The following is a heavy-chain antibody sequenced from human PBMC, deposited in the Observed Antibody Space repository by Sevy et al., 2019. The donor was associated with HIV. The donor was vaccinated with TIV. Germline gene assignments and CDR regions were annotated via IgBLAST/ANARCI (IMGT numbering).Heavy chain of an antibody. CDR3: AKSALAVAATYLTDX. CDR2: ISYDASNT. Sequence: GGSLRLSCEASGFXFSTYGMHWVRQAPGKGLEWVAVISYDASNTYYADSVKGRVTISRDNSKNTLYLQMESLRAEDTAVYYCAKSALAVAATYLTDXXGQGTLVTVSS. D-gene: IGHD6-19*01. V-gene: IGHV3-30*18. CDR1: GFXFSTYG. J-gene: IGHJ5*02.